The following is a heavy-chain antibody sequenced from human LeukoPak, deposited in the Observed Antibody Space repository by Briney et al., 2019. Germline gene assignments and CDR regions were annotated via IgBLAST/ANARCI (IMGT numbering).Heavy chain of an antibody. CDR3: ARLHTELNIDY. CDR2: IYYSGST. CDR1: GGSISSSSYY. Sequence: SETLSLTCTVSGGSISSSSYYWGWIRQPPGKGLEWIGSIYYSGSTYYNPSLKSRVTISVDTSKNQFSLKLSSVTAADTAVYYCARLHTELNIDYWGQETLVTVSS. J-gene: IGHJ4*02. V-gene: IGHV4-39*01. D-gene: IGHD1-14*01.